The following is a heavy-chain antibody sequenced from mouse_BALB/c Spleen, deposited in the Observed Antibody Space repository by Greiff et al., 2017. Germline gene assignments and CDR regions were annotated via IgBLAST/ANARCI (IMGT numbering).Heavy chain of an antibody. Sequence: QVQLQQPGAELVKPGASVKLSCKASGYTFTSYYMYWVKQRPGQGLEWIGGINPSNGGTDFNEKFKSKATLTVDKSSSTAYMQLSSLTSEDSAVYYCTRRNDEGMDYWGQGTSVTVSS. CDR3: TRRNDEGMDY. J-gene: IGHJ4*01. CDR2: INPSNGGT. V-gene: IGHV1S16*01. D-gene: IGHD2-12*01. CDR1: GYTFTSYY.